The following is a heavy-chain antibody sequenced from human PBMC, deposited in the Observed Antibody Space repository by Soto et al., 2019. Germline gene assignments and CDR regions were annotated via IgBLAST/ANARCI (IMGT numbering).Heavy chain of an antibody. CDR3: TRRGRQSANWFDP. Sequence: QVQLVQSGAEVKTPGSSVKVSCKASGGTFNSYSIDWVRQAPGQGIEWMGGIIPMSGRPNYAQRFQGRVTFSADKSTNTVYMEVNSLTHEATAVYYCTRRGRQSANWFDPRGQGTLVTVSS. CDR1: GGTFNSYS. J-gene: IGHJ5*02. CDR2: IIPMSGRP. V-gene: IGHV1-69*06.